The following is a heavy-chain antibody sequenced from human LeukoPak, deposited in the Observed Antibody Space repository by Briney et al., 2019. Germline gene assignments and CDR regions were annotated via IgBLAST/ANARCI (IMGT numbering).Heavy chain of an antibody. CDR1: GYTFTAYY. D-gene: IGHD4-17*01. V-gene: IGHV1-2*02. Sequence: ASVKVSCKASGYTFTAYYMHWVRQAPGQGLEWMGWINPNSGGTNYAPKFQGGVTMTRDTSISTAYMELSRLRSDDTAVYYCARYSTVTVYYFDYWGQGTLVTVSS. CDR3: ARYSTVTVYYFDY. CDR2: INPNSGGT. J-gene: IGHJ4*02.